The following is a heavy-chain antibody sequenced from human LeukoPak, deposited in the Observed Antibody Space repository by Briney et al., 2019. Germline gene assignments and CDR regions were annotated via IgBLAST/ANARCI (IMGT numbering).Heavy chain of an antibody. J-gene: IGHJ4*01. V-gene: IGHV3-74*01. CDR3: ARDDNYYDGTSYSSGFDY. CDR2: IRIDGNT. Sequence: PGGSLRLSCAASGFPLSGFWMHWVRQVPGKELVWVALIRIDGNTNVADSVKGRFTISRGTAKNTLYLQMNSLRAEDSAIYYCARDDNYYDGTSYSSGFDYWGHGTLVTVSS. D-gene: IGHD3-22*01. CDR1: GFPLSGFW.